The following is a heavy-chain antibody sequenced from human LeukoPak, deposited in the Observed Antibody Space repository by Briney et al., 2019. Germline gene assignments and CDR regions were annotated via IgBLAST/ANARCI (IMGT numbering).Heavy chain of an antibody. D-gene: IGHD3-10*01. Sequence: GRSLRLSCAASGFTFDDYAMHWVRHTPGKGLEWVSGISWNSGSIGYADSVKGRFTISRDNAKKTLYLQMNSLRAEGTAVYYCAGGFGFDYWGQGTLVTVSS. CDR1: GFTFDDYA. CDR3: AGGFGFDY. CDR2: ISWNSGSI. V-gene: IGHV3-9*01. J-gene: IGHJ4*02.